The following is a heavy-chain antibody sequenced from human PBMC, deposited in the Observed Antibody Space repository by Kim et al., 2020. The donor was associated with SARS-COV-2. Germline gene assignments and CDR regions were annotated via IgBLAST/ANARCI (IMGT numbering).Heavy chain of an antibody. CDR2: ISWNSGSI. V-gene: IGHV3-9*01. D-gene: IGHD6-13*01. Sequence: GGSLRLSCAASGFTFDDYAMHWVRQAPGKGLEWVSGISWNSGSIGYADSVKGRFTISRDNAKNSLYLQMNSLRAEDTALYYCAKDMSGIAAAGLDYWCQGTLVTVSS. CDR1: GFTFDDYA. CDR3: AKDMSGIAAAGLDY. J-gene: IGHJ4*02.